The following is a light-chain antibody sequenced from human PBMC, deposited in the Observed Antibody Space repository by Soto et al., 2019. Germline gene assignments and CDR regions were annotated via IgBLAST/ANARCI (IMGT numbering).Light chain of an antibody. CDR3: SSYRSSTTFV. CDR1: SSDVGAYNF. Sequence: QSVLTQPASVSGSPGQSITISCTGTSSDVGAYNFVSWYQQYPGKAPKVIIFEVRKRPSGVSNRFSGSKSGDTASPTISGLQAEDEADYYCSSYRSSTTFVFXTGTKVTVL. J-gene: IGLJ1*01. CDR2: EVR. V-gene: IGLV2-14*01.